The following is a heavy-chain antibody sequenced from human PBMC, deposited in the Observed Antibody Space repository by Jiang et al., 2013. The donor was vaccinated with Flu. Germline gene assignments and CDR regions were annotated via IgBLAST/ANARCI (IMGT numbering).Heavy chain of an antibody. CDR2: IYPGDSDT. Sequence: QLVESGAEVKKPGESLKISCKGSGYSFTSYWIGWVRQMPGKGLEWMGIIYPGDSDTRYSPSFQGQVTISADKSISTAYLQWSSLKASDTAMYYCARQGGGYYYGSGSYYGYFDYWGQGTLVTVSS. CDR3: ARQGGGYYYGSGSYYGYFDY. CDR1: GYSFTSYW. D-gene: IGHD3-10*01. V-gene: IGHV5-51*01. J-gene: IGHJ4*02.